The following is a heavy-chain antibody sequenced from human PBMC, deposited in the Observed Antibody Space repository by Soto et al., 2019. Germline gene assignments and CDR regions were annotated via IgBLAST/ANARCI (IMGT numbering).Heavy chain of an antibody. V-gene: IGHV3-23*01. CDR1: GFTFSSYA. Sequence: PGGSLRLSCAASGFTFSSYAMSWVRQAPGKGLEWVSAVTGNGSEKYYVDSVKGRFTISRDNAKNSVYLLMNSLRAEDTAVYYCAKGWYHDYWGQGTLVTVSS. J-gene: IGHJ4*02. D-gene: IGHD2-15*01. CDR3: AKGWYHDY. CDR2: VTGNGSEK.